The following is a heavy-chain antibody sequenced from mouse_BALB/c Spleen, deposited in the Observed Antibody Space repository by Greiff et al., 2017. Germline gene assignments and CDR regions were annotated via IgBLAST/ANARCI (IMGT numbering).Heavy chain of an antibody. D-gene: IGHD1-1*01. J-gene: IGHJ1*01. CDR2: IYPYNGGT. Sequence: VQLQQSGPELVKPGASVKISCKASGYTFTDYNMHWVKQSHGKSLEWIGYIYPYNGGTGYNQKFKSKATLTVDNSSSTAYMELRSLTSEDSAVYYCARERYYGSSFWYFDVWGAGTTVTVSS. V-gene: IGHV1S29*02. CDR1: GYTFTDYN. CDR3: ARERYYGSSFWYFDV.